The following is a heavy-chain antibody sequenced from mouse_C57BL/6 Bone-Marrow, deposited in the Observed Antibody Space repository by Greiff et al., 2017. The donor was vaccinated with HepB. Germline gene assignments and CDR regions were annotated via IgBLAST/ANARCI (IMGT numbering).Heavy chain of an antibody. CDR3: ARSHFYGSSYNYFDD. J-gene: IGHJ2*01. V-gene: IGHV1-78*01. CDR2: IYPRDGST. CDR1: GYTFTDHT. Sequence: VQLVESDAELVKPGASVKISCKVSGYTFTDHTIHWMKQRPEQGLEWIGYIYPRDGSTKYNEKLKGKATLTADKSSSTAYMQLNSLTSEDSAVYFCARSHFYGSSYNYFDDWGKGTTLTVSS. D-gene: IGHD1-1*01.